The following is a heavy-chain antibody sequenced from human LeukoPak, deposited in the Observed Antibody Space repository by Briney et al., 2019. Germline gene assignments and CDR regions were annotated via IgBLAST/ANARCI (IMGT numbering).Heavy chain of an antibody. CDR2: MNPNSGNT. CDR3: AGAKESYYDKSGYFPLNY. D-gene: IGHD3-22*01. V-gene: IGHV1-8*01. J-gene: IGHJ4*02. Sequence: ASVKVSCKASGYTFTSFDINWVRQATGQGLEWMGWMNPNSGNTGYAQKFQGRVTMTRNTSISTAYMELTSLRAEDTAMYYCAGAKESYYDKSGYFPLNYWGQGTLVTVSS. CDR1: GYTFTSFD.